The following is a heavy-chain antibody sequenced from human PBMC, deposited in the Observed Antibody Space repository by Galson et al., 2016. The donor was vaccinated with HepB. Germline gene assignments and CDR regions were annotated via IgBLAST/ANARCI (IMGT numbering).Heavy chain of an antibody. Sequence: SCKASGYKFRSYGIDWVRQAPGQGLEWLGWISNYNGNIKYARKFQDRVTLTTDTSTNTVYMELRSLTSDDTAVYYCARDRQWLRESSHYWGQGTLVTVSS. V-gene: IGHV1-18*01. CDR1: GYKFRSYG. D-gene: IGHD3-10*01. J-gene: IGHJ4*02. CDR2: ISNYNGNI. CDR3: ARDRQWLRESSHY.